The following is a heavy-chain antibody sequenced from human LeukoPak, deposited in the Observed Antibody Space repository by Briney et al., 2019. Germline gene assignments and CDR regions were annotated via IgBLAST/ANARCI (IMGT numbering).Heavy chain of an antibody. D-gene: IGHD3-3*01. CDR2: ISYDGSNK. CDR1: GFTFSSYA. Sequence: GGSLRLSCAASGFTFSSYAMHWVRQAPGKGLEWVAVISYDGSNKYYADSVKGRFTISRDNSKNTLYLQMNSLRAEDTAVYYCAREKDYDFRSGYPGHNWFDPWGQGTLVTVSS. J-gene: IGHJ5*02. V-gene: IGHV3-30-3*01. CDR3: AREKDYDFRSGYPGHNWFDP.